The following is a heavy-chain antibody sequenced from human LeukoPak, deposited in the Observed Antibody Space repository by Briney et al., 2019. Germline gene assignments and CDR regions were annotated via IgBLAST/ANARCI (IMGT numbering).Heavy chain of an antibody. J-gene: IGHJ4*02. CDR3: SKARGVRGGNFDY. CDR2: VSWNSGSI. Sequence: GRSLRLSCAASGFTLDDYAMHWVRQAPGKGLEWVSGVSWNSGSIGYADSVKGRFTISRDNARNSLYLQMNSLRAEDTALYYCSKARGVRGGNFDYWGQGTLVTVSS. CDR1: GFTLDDYA. V-gene: IGHV3-9*01. D-gene: IGHD3-10*01.